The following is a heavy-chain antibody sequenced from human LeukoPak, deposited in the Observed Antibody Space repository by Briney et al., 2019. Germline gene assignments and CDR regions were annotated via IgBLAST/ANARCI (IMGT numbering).Heavy chain of an antibody. CDR3: ARGSRTDNWFDP. Sequence: GGSLRLSCAASGFTFSSYSMNWVRQAPGKGLEWVSSISSSSSYIYYADSVKGRFTISRDNAKNSLYLQMNSLRAEDTAVYYWARGSRTDNWFDPWGQGTLVTVSS. CDR1: GFTFSSYS. V-gene: IGHV3-21*01. D-gene: IGHD3/OR15-3a*01. J-gene: IGHJ5*02. CDR2: ISSSSSYI.